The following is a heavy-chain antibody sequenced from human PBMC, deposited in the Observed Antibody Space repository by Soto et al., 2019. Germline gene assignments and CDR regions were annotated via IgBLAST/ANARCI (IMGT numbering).Heavy chain of an antibody. CDR2: IYPGHSET. V-gene: IGHV5-51*01. CDR1: EYSFTTYW. CDR3: ASHGSNYYKRRYPVY. J-gene: IGHJ4*02. D-gene: IGHD3-10*01. Sequence: GESLKISCKASEYSFTTYWIDWLSQKPGKGLECLVIIYPGHSETRYSPSFQGQVTISADEPLSTTYLQCRSLKASDSAIYYCASHGSNYYKRRYPVYWCQGTRVTVSS.